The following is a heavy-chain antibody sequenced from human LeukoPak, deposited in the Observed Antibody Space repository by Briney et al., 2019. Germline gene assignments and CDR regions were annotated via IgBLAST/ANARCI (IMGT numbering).Heavy chain of an antibody. V-gene: IGHV3-33*01. J-gene: IGHJ4*02. CDR3: ARGRLGYCTNGVCYPRYYFDY. CDR1: GFTFSSYG. CDR2: IWYDGSNK. Sequence: GGSLRLSCAASGFTFSSYGMPWVRQAPGKGLEWVAVIWYDGSNKYYADSVKGRFTISRDNSKNTLYLQMNSLRAEDTAVYYCARGRLGYCTNGVCYPRYYFDYWGQGTLVTVSS. D-gene: IGHD2-8*01.